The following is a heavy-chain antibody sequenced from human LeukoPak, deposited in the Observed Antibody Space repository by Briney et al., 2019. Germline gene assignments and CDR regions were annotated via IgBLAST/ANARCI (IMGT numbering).Heavy chain of an antibody. CDR2: IYPGDSDT. V-gene: IGHV5-51*01. CDR3: ARLPLVRGVIPWFDP. Sequence: GEFLKISCKGSGYSFTSYWIGWVRQMPGKGLEWMGIIYPGDSDTRYSPSFQGQVTISADKSISTAYLQWSSLKVSDTAMYYCARLPLVRGVIPWFDPWGQGTLVTVSS. CDR1: GYSFTSYW. D-gene: IGHD3-10*01. J-gene: IGHJ5*02.